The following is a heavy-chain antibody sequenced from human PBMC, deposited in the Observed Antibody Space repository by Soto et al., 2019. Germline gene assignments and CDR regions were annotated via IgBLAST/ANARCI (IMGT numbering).Heavy chain of an antibody. CDR3: ARELTGYSYGPDAFDI. CDR1: GDGVSSNSAA. Sequence: SQTLSLTCVISGDGVSSNSAAWNWIRQSPSRGLEWLGRTYYRSKWYNDYAVSVKSRITINPDTSKNQFSLQLNSVTPEDTAVYYCARELTGYSYGPDAFDIWGQAIMVTVS. D-gene: IGHD5-18*01. V-gene: IGHV6-1*01. J-gene: IGHJ3*02. CDR2: TYYRSKWYN.